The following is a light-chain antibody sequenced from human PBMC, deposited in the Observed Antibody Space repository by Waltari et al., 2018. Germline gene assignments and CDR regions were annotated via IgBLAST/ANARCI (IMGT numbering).Light chain of an antibody. CDR3: MILHNNAVV. CDR1: SGINVGTYR. J-gene: IGLJ3*02. CDR2: YNSDSDK. Sequence: QAVLTQPASLSASPGASASLTCPFRSGINVGTYRIYLSQQRPGRPTQCLVRYNSDSDKQQGSGAHWRFSGSTDTSTNAGILIISGLQSEDEADYYCMILHNNAVVFGEGTRLTVL. V-gene: IGLV5-45*01.